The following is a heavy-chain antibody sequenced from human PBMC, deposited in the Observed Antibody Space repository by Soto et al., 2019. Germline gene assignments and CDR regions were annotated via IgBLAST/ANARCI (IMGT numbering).Heavy chain of an antibody. V-gene: IGHV4-34*01. CDR1: GGSFSGYY. Sequence: SETLSLTCAVYGGSFSGYYWSWIRQPPGKGLEWIGEINHSGSTNYNPSLKSRVTMSVDKSKNQFSLKLSSVTAADTAVYYCARTVLYYDFWSGPWFDPWGQGTLVTVSS. CDR2: INHSGST. J-gene: IGHJ5*02. CDR3: ARTVLYYDFWSGPWFDP. D-gene: IGHD3-3*01.